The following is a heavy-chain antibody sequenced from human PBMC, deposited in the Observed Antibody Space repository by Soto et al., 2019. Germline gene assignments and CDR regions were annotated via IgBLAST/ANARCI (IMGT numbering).Heavy chain of an antibody. CDR3: ARQGSN. CDR2: IYYSGIT. J-gene: IGHJ4*02. V-gene: IGHV4-39*01. Sequence: TSETLSLTCTVSGVSISNSSYYWGWIRRPPGKGLEWIGTIYYSGITYYNPSLKSRVTISVDTSKNQFSLKLTSVTAADTAVYYCARQGSNWGKGTLVTVSS. CDR1: GVSISNSSYY.